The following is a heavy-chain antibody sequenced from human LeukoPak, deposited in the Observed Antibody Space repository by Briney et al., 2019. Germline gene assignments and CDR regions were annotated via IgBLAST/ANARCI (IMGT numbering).Heavy chain of an antibody. D-gene: IGHD1-26*01. J-gene: IGHJ5*02. CDR1: GFTFRDAA. V-gene: IGHV3-23*01. CDR3: AKDMELAS. Sequence: GGSLRLSCPASGFTFRDAAMTWVRQAPGKGLECVSLISSSSANAYYADSVKGRFTISRDNSKNALYLQMNNLRGEDTAEYYCAKDMELASWGQGTLVTVSS. CDR2: ISSSSANA.